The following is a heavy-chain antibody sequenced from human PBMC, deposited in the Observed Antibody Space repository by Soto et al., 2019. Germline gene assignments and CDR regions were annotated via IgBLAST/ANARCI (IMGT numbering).Heavy chain of an antibody. J-gene: IGHJ6*02. CDR3: ATDILRVATGTYILDGLDI. CDR1: RCTHTELS. V-gene: IGHV1-24*01. CDR2: FHSEDGEK. D-gene: IGHD1-26*01. Sequence: ASVKVSGKGSRCTHTELSMHWVRQAAGKGGEWMGGFHSEDGEKIYAQRFPGRVKMTDDTSTDTAYLELTSLRLEDTAVYYCATDILRVATGTYILDGLDIWGQGTMVTVSS.